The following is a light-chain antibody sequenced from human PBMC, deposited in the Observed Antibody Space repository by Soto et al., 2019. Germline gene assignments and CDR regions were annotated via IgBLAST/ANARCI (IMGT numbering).Light chain of an antibody. J-gene: IGLJ1*01. CDR3: SSYTSDSSYG. Sequence: QSALTQPASVSGSPGQSITISCTGTSSDVGLYDYVSRYQQHPGKAPQLMIYAVSNRPSGVSNRFSASKSGNTASLFISGLQAEDEADYYCSSYTSDSSYGFGSGTKVTVL. CDR2: AVS. CDR1: SSDVGLYDY. V-gene: IGLV2-14*01.